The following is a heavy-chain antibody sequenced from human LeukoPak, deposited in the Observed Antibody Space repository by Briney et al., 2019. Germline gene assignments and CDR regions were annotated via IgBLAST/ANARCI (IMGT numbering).Heavy chain of an antibody. Sequence: PGGSLRLSCAASGFPFNSYGTHWVRQAPGKGLEWVAVIWYDGNNKFYADSVKGRFTISRDNSKNTLYLQMNSLRAEDTAVYYCARDHFVVVVPAAHYYYYYGMDVWGQGTTVTVSS. CDR2: IWYDGNNK. J-gene: IGHJ6*02. D-gene: IGHD2-2*01. V-gene: IGHV3-33*01. CDR1: GFPFNSYG. CDR3: ARDHFVVVVPAAHYYYYYGMDV.